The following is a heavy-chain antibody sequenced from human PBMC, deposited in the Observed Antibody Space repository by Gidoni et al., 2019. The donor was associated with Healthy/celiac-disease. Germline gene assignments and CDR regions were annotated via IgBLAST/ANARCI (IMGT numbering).Heavy chain of an antibody. Sequence: EVQLVESGGGLVQPGGSLRLSCAAPGFTFSSYEMNWVRQAPGKGLEWVSYISSSGSTIYYADSVKGRFTISRDNAKNSLYLQMNSLRAEDTAVYYCARALGFGEYDYWGQGTLVTVSS. D-gene: IGHD3-10*01. J-gene: IGHJ4*02. CDR1: GFTFSSYE. CDR3: ARALGFGEYDY. CDR2: ISSSGSTI. V-gene: IGHV3-48*03.